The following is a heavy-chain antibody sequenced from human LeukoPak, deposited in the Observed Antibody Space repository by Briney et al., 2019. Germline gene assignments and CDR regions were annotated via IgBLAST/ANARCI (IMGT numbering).Heavy chain of an antibody. CDR1: GGSISSGGYY. Sequence: SETLSLTCTVSGGSISSGGYYWSWIRQHPGKGLEWIGYIYYSGSTYYNPSLKSRVTISVDTSKNQFSLKLSSVTAADTAVYYCARAKPPYSSGRRYGMDVWGQGTTVTVSS. CDR3: ARAKPPYSSGRRYGMDV. CDR2: IYYSGST. V-gene: IGHV4-31*03. D-gene: IGHD6-19*01. J-gene: IGHJ6*02.